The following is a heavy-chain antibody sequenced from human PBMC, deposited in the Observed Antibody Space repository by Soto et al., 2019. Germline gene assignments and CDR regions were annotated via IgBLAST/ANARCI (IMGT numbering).Heavy chain of an antibody. D-gene: IGHD6-13*01. CDR2: IYTSGST. Sequence: SEPLSLPWTVSGGSISSYYWRWIRQPAGKGLEWIGRIYTSGSTNYNPSLKSRVTMSVDTSKNQFSLKLSSVTAADTAVYYCARARIAAAEGFDYWGQGTLVTVSS. CDR3: ARARIAAAEGFDY. V-gene: IGHV4-4*07. J-gene: IGHJ4*02. CDR1: GGSISSYY.